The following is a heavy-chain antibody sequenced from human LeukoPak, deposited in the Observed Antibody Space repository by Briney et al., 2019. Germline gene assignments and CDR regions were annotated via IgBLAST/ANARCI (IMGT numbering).Heavy chain of an antibody. CDR2: ISYDGSNK. CDR3: AAPNFWSGYYALGY. J-gene: IGHJ4*02. V-gene: IGHV3-30*03. D-gene: IGHD3-3*01. CDR1: GFTFSSYG. Sequence: QPGRSLRLSCAASGFTFSSYGMHWVRQAPGKGLEWMAVISYDGSNKYYADSVKGRFTISRDNSKNTLYLQMNSLRAEDTAVYYCAAPNFWSGYYALGYWGQGTLVTVSS.